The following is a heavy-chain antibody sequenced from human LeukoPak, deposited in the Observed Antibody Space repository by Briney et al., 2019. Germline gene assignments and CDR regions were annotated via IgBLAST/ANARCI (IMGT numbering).Heavy chain of an antibody. J-gene: IGHJ3*02. V-gene: IGHV3-21*01. CDR2: ISSSSSYI. CDR1: GFTFSSYS. Sequence: GGSLRLSCAASGFTFSSYSMNWVRQAPGKGLEWVSSISSSSSYIYYADSVKGRFIISRDNSKNTLYLQMNSLRPEDTAVYYCAKIGYCSSASCLGDTFEIWGQGTMVTVSS. D-gene: IGHD2-2*01. CDR3: AKIGYCSSASCLGDTFEI.